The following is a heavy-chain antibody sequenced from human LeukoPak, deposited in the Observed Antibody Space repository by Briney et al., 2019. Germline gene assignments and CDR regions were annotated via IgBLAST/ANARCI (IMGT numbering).Heavy chain of an antibody. V-gene: IGHV1-2*02. D-gene: IGHD2-2*02. CDR2: INPNSGGT. J-gene: IGHJ4*02. Sequence: ASVKVSCKASGYTFTGYYMHWVRQAPGQGLEWMGWINPNSGGTNYAQKFQGRVTMTRDTSISTAYMELSRLRSDDTAVYYCAGLGYCSSTSCYSADYWGQGTLVTVSS. CDR1: GYTFTGYY. CDR3: AGLGYCSSTSCYSADY.